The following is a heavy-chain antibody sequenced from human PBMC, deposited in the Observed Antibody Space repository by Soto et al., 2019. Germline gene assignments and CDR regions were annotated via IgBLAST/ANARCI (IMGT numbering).Heavy chain of an antibody. V-gene: IGHV3-30-3*01. CDR3: ARDFGYYYDSSGYSTPDY. J-gene: IGHJ4*02. D-gene: IGHD3-22*01. CDR1: GFTFSSYA. Sequence: GGSLRLSCAASGFTFSSYAMHWVRQAPGKGLEWVAVISYDGSNKYYADSVKGRFTISRDNSKNTLYLQMNSLRAEDTAVYYCARDFGYYYDSSGYSTPDYWGQETLVTVSS. CDR2: ISYDGSNK.